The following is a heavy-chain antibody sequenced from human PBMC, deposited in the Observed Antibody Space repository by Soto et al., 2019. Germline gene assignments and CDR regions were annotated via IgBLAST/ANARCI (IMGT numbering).Heavy chain of an antibody. V-gene: IGHV3-53*01. CDR2: IYSGGST. Sequence: GGSLRLSCAASGFTVSSNYMSWVRQAPGKGLEWVSVIYSGGSTYYADSVKGRFTISRDNSKNTLYLQMNSLRAEDTAVYYCARSSAGYYYYYGMDVWGQGTTVTVSS. D-gene: IGHD6-13*01. J-gene: IGHJ6*02. CDR1: GFTVSSNY. CDR3: ARSSAGYYYYYGMDV.